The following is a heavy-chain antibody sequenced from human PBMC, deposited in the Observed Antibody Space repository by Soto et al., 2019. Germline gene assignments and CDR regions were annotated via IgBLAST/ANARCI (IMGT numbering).Heavy chain of an antibody. CDR2: IYNSGST. CDR3: ARGPSGDKVDY. V-gene: IGHV4-30-4*01. J-gene: IGHJ4*02. Sequence: QVQLQESGPGVVEPSQTLSLTCTVSGGSINNNGYFWSWIRQPPGSGLEWIGHIYNSGSTYSNPSLKRRLTISVDTSKNQFSLKLSSVTAADTAVYYFARGPSGDKVDYWGQGTLVTVSS. CDR1: GGSINNNGYF. D-gene: IGHD1-26*01.